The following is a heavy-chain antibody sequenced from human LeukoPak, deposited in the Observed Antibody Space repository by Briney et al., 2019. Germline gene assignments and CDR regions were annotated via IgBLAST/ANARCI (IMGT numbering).Heavy chain of an antibody. CDR2: ISSSSSYI. J-gene: IGHJ4*02. V-gene: IGHV3-21*01. CDR3: ARDLPYYYDSSGHRGGEDYFDY. D-gene: IGHD3-22*01. Sequence: GGSLRLSCAASGFTFSSYSMNWVRQAPGKGLEWVSSISSSSSYIYYADSVKGRFTISRDNAKNSLYLQMNSLRAEDTAVYYCARDLPYYYDSSGHRGGEDYFDYWGQGTLVTVSS. CDR1: GFTFSSYS.